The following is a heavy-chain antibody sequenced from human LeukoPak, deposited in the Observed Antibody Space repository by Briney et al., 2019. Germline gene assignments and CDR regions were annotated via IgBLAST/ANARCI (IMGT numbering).Heavy chain of an antibody. CDR1: GFSFTNYW. CDR3: ARQGSTWYSSDY. J-gene: IGHJ4*02. Sequence: TGESLKISCKGSGFSFTNYWIGWVRQMPGKGLEWMGIVHPGDSDTRYSPSFQGQVTISADRSISTAYLQWSSLKASDTAMYYCARQGSTWYSSDYWGQGALVTVSS. CDR2: VHPGDSDT. V-gene: IGHV5-51*01. D-gene: IGHD6-13*01.